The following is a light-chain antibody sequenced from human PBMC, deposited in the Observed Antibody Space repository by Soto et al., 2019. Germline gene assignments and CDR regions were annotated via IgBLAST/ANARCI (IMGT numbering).Light chain of an antibody. CDR3: QKCNSWPLT. CDR1: QTVSNL. CDR2: DVS. Sequence: EIVLTQSPATLSLSPGERATLSCRASQTVSNLLAWYQQKPGQAPRLLIYDVSNRATGIPDRFSGSGSGTDFTLTISSLEPEDFAVYYCQKCNSWPLTFGGGTNVEIK. J-gene: IGKJ4*01. V-gene: IGKV3-11*01.